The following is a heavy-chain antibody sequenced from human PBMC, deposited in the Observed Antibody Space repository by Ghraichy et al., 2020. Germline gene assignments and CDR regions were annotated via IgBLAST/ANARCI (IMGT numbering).Heavy chain of an antibody. D-gene: IGHD6-13*01. Sequence: SVKVSCKASGFTFTSSAMQWVRQARGQRLEWIGWIVVGSGNTNYAQKFQERVTITRDMSTSTAYMELSSLRSEDTAVYYCASARTGYSSSWYGDSYYYGMDVWGQGTTVTVSS. CDR2: IVVGSGNT. V-gene: IGHV1-58*02. CDR3: ASARTGYSSSWYGDSYYYGMDV. CDR1: GFTFTSSA. J-gene: IGHJ6*02.